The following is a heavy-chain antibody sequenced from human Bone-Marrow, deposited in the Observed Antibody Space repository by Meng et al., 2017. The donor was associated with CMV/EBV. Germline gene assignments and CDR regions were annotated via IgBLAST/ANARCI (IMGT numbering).Heavy chain of an antibody. J-gene: IGHJ4*02. CDR2: IRYDGSNK. V-gene: IGHV3-30*02. CDR3: ARDFLRAPGIFDY. CDR1: GFTFSSYG. D-gene: IGHD1-1*01. Sequence: GESLKISCAASGFTFSSYGMHWVRQAPGKGLEWVAFIRYDGSNKYYADSVKGRFTISRDNSKNTLYLQMNSLRAEDTAVYYCARDFLRAPGIFDYWGQGTLVTVSS.